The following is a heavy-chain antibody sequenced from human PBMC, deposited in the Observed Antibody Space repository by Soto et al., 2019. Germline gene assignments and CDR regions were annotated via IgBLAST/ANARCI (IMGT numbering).Heavy chain of an antibody. J-gene: IGHJ6*02. CDR3: ARARSSQGYYYASSGEYGMDV. Sequence: SETLSLTCTVSGGSISSYYCSWIRQPPGKGLEWIGYIYYSGSTNYNPSLKSRVTISVDTSKNQFSLKLSSVTAADTAVYYCARARSSQGYYYASSGEYGMDVWGQGTTVTVSS. D-gene: IGHD3-22*01. V-gene: IGHV4-59*01. CDR1: GGSISSYY. CDR2: IYYSGST.